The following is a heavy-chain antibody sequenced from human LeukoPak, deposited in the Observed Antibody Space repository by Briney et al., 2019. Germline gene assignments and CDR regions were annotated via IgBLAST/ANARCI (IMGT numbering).Heavy chain of an antibody. V-gene: IGHV3-21*01. CDR2: ISSSSSYI. Sequence: GGSLRLSRAASGFTFSSYSMNWVRQAPGKGLEWVSSISSSSSYIYYADSVKGRFTISRDNAKNSLYLQMNSLRAEDTAVYYCAPTCSGGSCPIDYWGQGTLVTVSS. D-gene: IGHD2-15*01. J-gene: IGHJ4*02. CDR3: APTCSGGSCPIDY. CDR1: GFTFSSYS.